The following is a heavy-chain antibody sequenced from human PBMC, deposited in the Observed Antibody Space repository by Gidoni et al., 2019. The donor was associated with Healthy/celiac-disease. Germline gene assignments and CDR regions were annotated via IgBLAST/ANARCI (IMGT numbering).Heavy chain of an antibody. V-gene: IGHV3-23*01. D-gene: IGHD1-26*01. CDR2: ISGSGGST. Sequence: EVQLLESGGGLVQPGGSLRLSCAASGFTCGSYAMSWVRQDPGKGLEWVSAISGSGGSTYYADSVKGRFTISRDNSKNTLYLQMNSLRAEDTAVYYCAPRIVGATDYWGQGTLVTVSS. J-gene: IGHJ4*02. CDR3: APRIVGATDY. CDR1: GFTCGSYA.